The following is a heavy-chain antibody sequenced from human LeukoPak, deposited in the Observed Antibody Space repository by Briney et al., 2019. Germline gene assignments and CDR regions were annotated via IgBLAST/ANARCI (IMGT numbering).Heavy chain of an antibody. J-gene: IGHJ4*02. CDR3: ARGGLYGDYGGYYFDY. CDR1: GYTFTSYG. Sequence: ASVKVSCKVSGYTFTSYGISWVRQAPGQGLEWMGWISAYNGNTNYAQKLQGRVTMTTDTSTSTAYMELRSLRSDDTAVYYCARGGLYGDYGGYYFDYWGQGTLVTVSS. CDR2: ISAYNGNT. D-gene: IGHD4-17*01. V-gene: IGHV1-18*01.